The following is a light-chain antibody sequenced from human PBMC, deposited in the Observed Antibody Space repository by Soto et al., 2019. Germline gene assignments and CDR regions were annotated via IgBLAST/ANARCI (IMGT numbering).Light chain of an antibody. J-gene: IGKJ5*01. CDR2: DAS. Sequence: EIVLTQSPGTLSLSPGERATLSCRASQSVSSSYLAWYQQKPGQAPRLLXYDASNRATGIPARFSGSGSGTDFTLTISSLEPEDFAVYDCQQRSNWPPITFGQGTRLEIK. CDR3: QQRSNWPPIT. CDR1: QSVSSSY. V-gene: IGKV3D-20*02.